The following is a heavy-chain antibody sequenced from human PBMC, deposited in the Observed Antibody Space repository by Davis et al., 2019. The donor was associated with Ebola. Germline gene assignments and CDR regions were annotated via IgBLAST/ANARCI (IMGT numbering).Heavy chain of an antibody. CDR1: GFTFSSYW. CDR2: INSDGSVT. J-gene: IGHJ4*02. CDR3: ANGFDFNFGF. Sequence: PGGSLRLSCAASGFTFSSYWMHWVRQAPGKGLVWVSRINSDGSVTSYADSVKGRFIISRDNAKRTLFLQMNSLRAEDTALYYCANGFDFNFGFWGQGTLVTVSS. D-gene: IGHD3-9*01. V-gene: IGHV3-74*01.